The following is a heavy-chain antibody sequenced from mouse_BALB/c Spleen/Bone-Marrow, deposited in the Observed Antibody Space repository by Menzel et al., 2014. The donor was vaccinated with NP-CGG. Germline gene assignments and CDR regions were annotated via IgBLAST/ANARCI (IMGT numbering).Heavy chain of an antibody. Sequence: VQGVESGAELARPGASVKMSCQASGYTFTRYTMHWEKKRPGQGLEWIGYIIPNSGYSNYNQKFKDKATLTADKSSSTAYMQLSSLTSEDSAVYYCTIRYYAMDYWGQGTSVTVSS. CDR1: GYTFTRYT. CDR2: IIPNSGYS. D-gene: IGHD1-1*01. V-gene: IGHV1-4*01. CDR3: TIRYYAMDY. J-gene: IGHJ4*01.